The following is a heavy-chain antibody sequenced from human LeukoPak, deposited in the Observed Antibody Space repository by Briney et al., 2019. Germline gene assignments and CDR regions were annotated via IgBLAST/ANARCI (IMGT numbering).Heavy chain of an antibody. CDR1: GYSISSDYY. CDR2: IYYSGST. Sequence: PSETLSLTCTVSGYSISSDYYWGWIRQPPGKGLEWIGSIYYSGSTYSNPSLQSRVTISVDTSKNQFSLKLNSVTAADTAVYYCASFYCSGGSCYQYYSYYYMDVWGKGTTVTISS. J-gene: IGHJ6*03. V-gene: IGHV4-38-2*02. D-gene: IGHD2-15*01. CDR3: ASFYCSGGSCYQYYSYYYMDV.